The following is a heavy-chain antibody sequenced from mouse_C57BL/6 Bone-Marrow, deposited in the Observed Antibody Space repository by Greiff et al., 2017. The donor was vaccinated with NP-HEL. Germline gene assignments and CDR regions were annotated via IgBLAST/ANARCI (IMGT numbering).Heavy chain of an antibody. J-gene: IGHJ4*01. CDR1: GYTFTNYW. V-gene: IGHV1-63*01. CDR3: ARTGNAMDY. D-gene: IGHD4-1*01. Sequence: VQLQESGAELVRPGTSVKMSCKASGYTFTNYWIGWAKQRPGHGLEWIGDIYPGGGYTNYNEKFKSKATLTADKSSSTAYMQFSSLTSEDSAIYYCARTGNAMDYWGQGTSVTVSS. CDR2: IYPGGGYT.